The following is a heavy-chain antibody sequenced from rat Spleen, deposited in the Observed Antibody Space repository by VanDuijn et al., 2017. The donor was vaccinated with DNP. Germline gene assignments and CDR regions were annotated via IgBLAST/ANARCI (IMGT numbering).Heavy chain of an antibody. J-gene: IGHJ2*01. Sequence: EVRLQESGPGLVKPSQSLSLTCSVTGYSITSNYWGWIRKFPGHRMEWIGHITYSGTPNYNPSLKSRISITRDTSKNQFFLQLNSVTTEDTATYYCARYTTGVDYWGQGVMVTVSS. D-gene: IGHD1-11*01. CDR3: ARYTTGVDY. V-gene: IGHV3-1*01. CDR2: ITYSGTP. CDR1: GYSITSNY.